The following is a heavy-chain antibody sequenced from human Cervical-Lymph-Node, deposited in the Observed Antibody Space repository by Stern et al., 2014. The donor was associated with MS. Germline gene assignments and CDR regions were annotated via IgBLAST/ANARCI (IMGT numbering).Heavy chain of an antibody. CDR3: ARRCGRRGGSCSSLVDY. J-gene: IGHJ4*02. D-gene: IGHD2-15*01. CDR2: IYSGGHP. V-gene: IGHV4-39*01. CDR1: GASIRSSSYY. Sequence: QLQLQESGPGLVKPSETLSLTCTVSGASIRSSSYYWGWIRQPPGKGLEWIGSIYSGGHPSYTPSLKSRAPISVDTPKNQFSLKLSSVTAADTAVYYCARRCGRRGGSCSSLVDYWGQGTLVTVSS.